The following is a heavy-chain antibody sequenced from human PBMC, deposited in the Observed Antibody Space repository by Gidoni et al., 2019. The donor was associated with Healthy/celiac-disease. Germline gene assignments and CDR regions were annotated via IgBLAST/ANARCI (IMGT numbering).Heavy chain of an antibody. J-gene: IGHJ5*02. Sequence: EVQLVESGGGLVQPGGSLRLSCAASGFTFRSYWMSWVRQAPGKGLEWVANIKQDGSEKYYVDSVKGRFTISRDNAKNSLYLQMNSLRAEDTAVYYCAREGVYQLKSYRNYTPGSWGWFDPWGQGTLVTVSS. CDR2: IKQDGSEK. CDR1: GFTFRSYW. D-gene: IGHD4-4*01. V-gene: IGHV3-7*03. CDR3: AREGVYQLKSYRNYTPGSWGWFDP.